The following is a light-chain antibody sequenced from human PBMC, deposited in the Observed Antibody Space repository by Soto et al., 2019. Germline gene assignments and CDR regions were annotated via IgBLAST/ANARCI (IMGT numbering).Light chain of an antibody. CDR1: QNINNW. V-gene: IGKV1-5*03. CDR2: RAS. CDR3: QQYNSISLLT. J-gene: IGKJ4*01. Sequence: DIQMTQSPSALSASVGDRVTITSRASQNINNWLAWYQQKPGKAPKLLIYRASTLESGVPSRFSSSGSGTEFTLTISSLQPGDFATYYCQQYNSISLLTFGGGTKVDIK.